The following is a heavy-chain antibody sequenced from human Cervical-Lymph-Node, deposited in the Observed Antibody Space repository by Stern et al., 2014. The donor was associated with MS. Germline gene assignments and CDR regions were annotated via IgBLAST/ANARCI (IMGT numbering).Heavy chain of an antibody. CDR1: GFTFSKAW. J-gene: IGHJ5*02. Sequence: EMKLVESGGASVKPGGSLRLSCAASGFTFSKAWMTWVRQAPGKGLEWVGRIKPKTNGGTTNYSTPVQGRFTISRDDSQNLLFLHMNSLKTEDTALYYCTTDEVANFAHWGPGTLVTVSS. V-gene: IGHV3-15*02. CDR2: IKPKTNGGTT. CDR3: TTDEVANFAH.